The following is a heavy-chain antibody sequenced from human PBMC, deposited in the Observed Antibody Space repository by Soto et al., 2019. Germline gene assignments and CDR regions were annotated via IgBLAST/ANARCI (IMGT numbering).Heavy chain of an antibody. CDR2: IRSKANSYAT. Sequence: EVQLVESGGGLVQPGGSLKLSCAASGFTFSGSAMHWVRQASGKGLEWVGRIRSKANSYATAYAASVKGRFTIYRDDSKNTAYLQMNSLKTEDTAVYYCTRLGVVVAATGDYWGQGTLVTVSS. V-gene: IGHV3-73*01. J-gene: IGHJ4*02. CDR1: GFTFSGSA. D-gene: IGHD2-15*01. CDR3: TRLGVVVAATGDY.